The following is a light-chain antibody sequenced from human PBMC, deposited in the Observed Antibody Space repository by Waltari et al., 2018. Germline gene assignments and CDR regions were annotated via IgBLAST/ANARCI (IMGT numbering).Light chain of an antibody. V-gene: IGKV1-5*03. CDR3: QQYNSYPLT. Sequence: DIQMTQSPSTLSASVGDRVTITCRASQSISSWLAWYQQKPGKAPKLLIYQTSTLDTGVPSRFSASGTGTEFTLTVSSLQPDDFATYYYQQYNSYPLTFGGGTNVEIK. CDR1: QSISSW. J-gene: IGKJ4*01. CDR2: QTS.